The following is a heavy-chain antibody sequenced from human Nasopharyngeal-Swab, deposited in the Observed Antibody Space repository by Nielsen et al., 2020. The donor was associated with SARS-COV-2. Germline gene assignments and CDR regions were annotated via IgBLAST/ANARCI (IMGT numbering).Heavy chain of an antibody. V-gene: IGHV1-46*01. CDR3: AREVVVVVAAASMDV. CDR1: GYTFTSYY. CDR2: INPSGGST. J-gene: IGHJ6*02. Sequence: ASVKVSCKASGYTFTSYYMHWVRQAPGQGLEWMGIINPSGGSTSYAQKSQGRVTMTRDTSTSTVYMELSSLRSEDTAVYYCAREVVVVVAAASMDVWGQGTTVTVSS. D-gene: IGHD2-15*01.